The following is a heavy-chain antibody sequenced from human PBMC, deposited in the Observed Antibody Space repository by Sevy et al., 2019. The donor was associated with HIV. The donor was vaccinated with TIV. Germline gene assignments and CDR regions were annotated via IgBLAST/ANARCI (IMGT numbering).Heavy chain of an antibody. CDR3: ARGGVEQQLVHDAFDI. V-gene: IGHV4-31*03. CDR1: GGSISSGGYY. CDR2: IYYSGST. D-gene: IGHD6-13*01. J-gene: IGHJ3*02. Sequence: SETLSLTCTVSGGSISSGGYYWSWIRQHPGKGLEWIGYIYYSGSTYYNPSLKSRVTISVDTSKNQFSLKLSFVTAADTAVYYCARGGVEQQLVHDAFDIWGQGTMVTVSS.